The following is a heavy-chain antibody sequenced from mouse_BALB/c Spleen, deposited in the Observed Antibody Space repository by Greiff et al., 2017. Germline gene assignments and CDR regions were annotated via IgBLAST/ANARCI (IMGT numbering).Heavy chain of an antibody. V-gene: IGHV5-9-4*01. Sequence: EVKLMESGGGLVKPGGSLTLSCAASGFTFSSYAMSWVRQSPEKRLEWVAEISSGGSYTYYPDTVTGRFTISRDNAKNTLYLEMSSLRSEDTAMYYCARDALWGRGYFDVWGAGTTVTVSS. CDR3: ARDALWGRGYFDV. D-gene: IGHD1-1*02. CDR1: GFTFSSYA. CDR2: ISSGGSYT. J-gene: IGHJ1*01.